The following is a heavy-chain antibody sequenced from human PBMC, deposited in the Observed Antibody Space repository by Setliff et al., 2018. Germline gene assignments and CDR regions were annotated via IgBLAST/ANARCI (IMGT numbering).Heavy chain of an antibody. CDR3: AKCGGSGSYYNEEDL. D-gene: IGHD3-10*01. V-gene: IGHV3-9*01. J-gene: IGHJ2*01. Sequence: PGGSLRLSCAASGFSFDDYGMHWVRQAPGKGLEWVSGISWNSGNVDYADSVKGRFTISRDNAKNSLYLQMNSLRPNDTALYYCAKCGGSGSYYNEEDLWGRGTLVTVSS. CDR1: GFSFDDYG. CDR2: ISWNSGNV.